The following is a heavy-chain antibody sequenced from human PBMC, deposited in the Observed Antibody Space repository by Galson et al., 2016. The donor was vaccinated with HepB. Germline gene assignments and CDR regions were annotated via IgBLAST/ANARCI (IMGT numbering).Heavy chain of an antibody. CDR1: GFTFSSYW. CDR3: AREPDGDRFDY. Sequence: SLRLSCAASGFTFSSYWMNWVRQTPGKGLEWVANIKQDGNEKYYVDSVKGRFTISRDNAKNSLYLQMNSLRAEDTAVDYCAREPDGDRFDYWGQGTLVTVSS. D-gene: IGHD7-27*01. J-gene: IGHJ4*02. V-gene: IGHV3-7*01. CDR2: IKQDGNEK.